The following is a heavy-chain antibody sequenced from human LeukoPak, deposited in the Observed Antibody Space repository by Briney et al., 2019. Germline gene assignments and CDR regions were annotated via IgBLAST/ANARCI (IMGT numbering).Heavy chain of an antibody. D-gene: IGHD3-10*01. CDR1: GFTFSDYY. J-gene: IGHJ4*02. V-gene: IGHV3-11*06. Sequence: GGSLRLSCAASGFTFSDYYMSWIRQAPGKGLEWVSYISSSSSYTNYADSVKGRFTISRDNAKNSLYLQMNSLRAEDTAVYYRARATGWFGELPTWGQGTLVTVSS. CDR3: ARATGWFGELPT. CDR2: ISSSSSYT.